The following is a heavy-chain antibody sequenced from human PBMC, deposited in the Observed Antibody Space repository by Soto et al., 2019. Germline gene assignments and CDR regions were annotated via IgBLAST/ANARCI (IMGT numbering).Heavy chain of an antibody. Sequence: GGSLRLSCTTSGFTFGDYAMSWFRQAPGKGLEWLGYVRSNTYGGTTEYAASVQGRFTISRDDSKRVAHLQMNSLETEDTAVYFCARRKYLAYCGQGSLVTV. CDR3: ARRKYLAY. J-gene: IGHJ4*02. CDR1: GFTFGDYA. V-gene: IGHV3-49*03. D-gene: IGHD6-6*01. CDR2: VRSNTYGGTT.